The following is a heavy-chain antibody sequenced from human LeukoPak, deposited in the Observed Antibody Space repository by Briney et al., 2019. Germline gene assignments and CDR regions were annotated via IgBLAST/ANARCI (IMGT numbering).Heavy chain of an antibody. CDR3: AGPRIFFDY. CDR2: IYYSGST. Sequence: SETLSLTCTVSGGSISSYYWSWIRQPPGKGLEWIGYIYYSGSTNYNPSLKSRVTISVDTSKNQFSLKLSSVAAADTAVYYCAGPRIFFDYWGQGTLVTVSS. V-gene: IGHV4-59*01. J-gene: IGHJ4*02. D-gene: IGHD3-3*01. CDR1: GGSISSYY.